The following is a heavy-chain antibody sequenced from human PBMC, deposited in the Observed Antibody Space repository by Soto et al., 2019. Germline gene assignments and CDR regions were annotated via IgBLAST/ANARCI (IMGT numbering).Heavy chain of an antibody. Sequence: PGGSLRLSCTASGFTFGDYAMSWVRQAPGKGLEWVGFIRSKGSGGTSEYAASVKGRSTFSRDDSKSIAYLQMNSLKIEDTAVYYCTRDQPITPWGQGTMVTVSS. J-gene: IGHJ3*01. CDR2: IRSKGSGGTS. V-gene: IGHV3-49*04. CDR1: GFTFGDYA. CDR3: TRDQPITP. D-gene: IGHD3-10*01.